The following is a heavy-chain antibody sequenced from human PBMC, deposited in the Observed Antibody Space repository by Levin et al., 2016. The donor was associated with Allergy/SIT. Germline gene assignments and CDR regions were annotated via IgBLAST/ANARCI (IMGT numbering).Heavy chain of an antibody. J-gene: IGHJ4*02. Sequence: WVRQAPGQGLEWMGGIIPXFGTANYAQKFQGRVTITADESTSTAYMELSSLRSEDTAVYYCARTRDGYNYVQYYFDYWGQGTLVTVSS. CDR3: ARTRDGYNYVQYYFDY. D-gene: IGHD5-24*01. CDR2: IIPXFGTA. V-gene: IGHV1-69*01.